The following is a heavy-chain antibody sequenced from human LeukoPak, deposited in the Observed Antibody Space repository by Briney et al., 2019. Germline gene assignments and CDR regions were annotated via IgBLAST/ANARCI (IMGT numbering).Heavy chain of an antibody. J-gene: IGHJ5*02. CDR2: TYYRSKWYN. D-gene: IGHD6-6*01. Sequence: LSQTLSLTCAISGDSVSSNSAAWNWIRQSPSRGLEWLGRTYYRSKWYNDYAVSVKSRITINPGTSKNQFSLQLNSVTPEDAAVYYCARECIAARSRWFDPWGQGTLVTVSS. CDR3: ARECIAARSRWFDP. V-gene: IGHV6-1*01. CDR1: GDSVSSNSAA.